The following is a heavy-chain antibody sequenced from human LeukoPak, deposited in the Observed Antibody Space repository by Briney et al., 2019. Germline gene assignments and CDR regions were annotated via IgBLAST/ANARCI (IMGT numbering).Heavy chain of an antibody. CDR2: IYYSGST. V-gene: IGHV4-39*01. J-gene: IGHJ4*02. CDR3: ARQLGYCSSTSCYADKVDY. D-gene: IGHD2-2*01. Sequence: SETLSLTCTVSGGSISSSSYYWGWIRQPPGKGLEWIGSIYYSGSTYYNPSLKSRVTISVDTSKNQLSLKLSSVTAADTAVYYCARQLGYCSSTSCYADKVDYWGQGTLVTVSS. CDR1: GGSISSSSYY.